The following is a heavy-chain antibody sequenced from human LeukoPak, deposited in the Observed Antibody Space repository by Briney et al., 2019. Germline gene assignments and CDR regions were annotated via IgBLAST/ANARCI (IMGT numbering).Heavy chain of an antibody. J-gene: IGHJ3*02. CDR2: IYYSGRT. CDR3: ASCNDFDI. V-gene: IGHV4-59*08. Sequence: SETLLLTCTVSGGSISGFHWNWIRQPPGKGLEWIGYIYYSGRTDSNPSLKSRVTVSVDTSKNQFNLRLTSVTAADTAMYYCASCNDFDIWGPGTMVTVSS. CDR1: GGSISGFH.